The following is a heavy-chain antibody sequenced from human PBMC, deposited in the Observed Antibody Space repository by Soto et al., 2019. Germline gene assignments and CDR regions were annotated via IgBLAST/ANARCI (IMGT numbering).Heavy chain of an antibody. V-gene: IGHV3-30*18. CDR2: ISYDGSNK. J-gene: IGHJ5*02. CDR3: AKVGQQLVHKPENWFDP. Sequence: QVQLVESGGGVVQPGRSLRLSCAAPGFTFSSYGMHWVRQAPGKGLEWVAVISYDGSNKYYADSVKGRFTISRDNSKNTLYLQMNSLRAEDTAVYYCAKVGQQLVHKPENWFDPWGQGTLVTVSS. D-gene: IGHD6-13*01. CDR1: GFTFSSYG.